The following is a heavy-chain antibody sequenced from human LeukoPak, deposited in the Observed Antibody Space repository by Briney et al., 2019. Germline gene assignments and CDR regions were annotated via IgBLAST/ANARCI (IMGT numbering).Heavy chain of an antibody. CDR1: GGSISSYH. Sequence: SETLSLTCTVSGGSISSYHWSWIRQPAGKGLEWIGRIYTSGSTNYNPSLKSRVTMSVDTSKNQFSLKLSSVTAADTAVYYCAGITGTTETFDYWGQGTLVTVSS. CDR2: IYTSGST. CDR3: AGITGTTETFDY. D-gene: IGHD1-7*01. V-gene: IGHV4-4*07. J-gene: IGHJ4*02.